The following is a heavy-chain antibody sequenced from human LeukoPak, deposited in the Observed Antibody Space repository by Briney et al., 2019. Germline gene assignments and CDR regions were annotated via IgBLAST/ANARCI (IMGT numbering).Heavy chain of an antibody. CDR1: GYTFTSYD. Sequence: ASVKVSCKASGYTFTSYDINWVRQATGQGLEWMGWMNPNSGNTGYAQKFQGRVTMTRNTSISTAYMELSSLRSEDTAVYYCARDAGDLITMVRGSNEFDYWGQGTLVTVSS. CDR3: ARDAGDLITMVRGSNEFDY. D-gene: IGHD3-10*01. CDR2: MNPNSGNT. J-gene: IGHJ4*02. V-gene: IGHV1-8*01.